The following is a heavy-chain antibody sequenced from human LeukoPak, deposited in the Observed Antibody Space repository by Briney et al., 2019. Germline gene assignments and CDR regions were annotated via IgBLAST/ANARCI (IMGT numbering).Heavy chain of an antibody. CDR3: ARSPSGTMIRFDP. CDR2: ISSSGSTI. D-gene: IGHD3-22*01. V-gene: IGHV3-11*04. Sequence: RGSLRLSCAASGFTFSDYYMSWIRQAPGKGLEWVSYISSSGSTIYYADSVKGRFTISRDNAKNSLYLQMNSLRAEDTAVYYCARSPSGTMIRFDPWGQGTLVTVSS. CDR1: GFTFSDYY. J-gene: IGHJ5*02.